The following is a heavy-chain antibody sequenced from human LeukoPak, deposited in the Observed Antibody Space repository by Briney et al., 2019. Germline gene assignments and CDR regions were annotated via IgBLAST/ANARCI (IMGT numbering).Heavy chain of an antibody. Sequence: GGSLRLSCAASGFTFSSYGMHWVRQAPGKGLEWVAVIWYDGSNKYYADSVKGRFTISRDNSKNTLYLQMNSLRAEDTAVYYWARSLTSPFLLGYWGQGNLGTVSS. J-gene: IGHJ4*02. V-gene: IGHV3-33*01. D-gene: IGHD2-2*01. CDR1: GFTFSSYG. CDR3: ARSLTSPFLLGY. CDR2: IWYDGSNK.